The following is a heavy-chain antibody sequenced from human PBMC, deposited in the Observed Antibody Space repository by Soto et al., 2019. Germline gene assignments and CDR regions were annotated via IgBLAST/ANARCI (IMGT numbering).Heavy chain of an antibody. CDR2: SSAYNGNT. D-gene: IGHD6-19*01. CDR1: GYSFTNYV. CDR3: ARDRGVAPPVAGNTHYYYYMDV. J-gene: IGHJ6*03. Sequence: QDQLVQSGVAVKKPGASVKVSCKASGYSFTNYVITWVRQAPGQGVVWMGWSSAYNGNTNYAQKWQGRVTMTTDASTSTAYLELRSLRSDDTAVYYCARDRGVAPPVAGNTHYYYYMDVWGKGPTVTVSS. V-gene: IGHV1-18*01.